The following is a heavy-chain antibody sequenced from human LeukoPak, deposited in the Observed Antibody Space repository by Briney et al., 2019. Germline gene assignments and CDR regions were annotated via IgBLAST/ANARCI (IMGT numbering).Heavy chain of an antibody. CDR2: ISSSGSTI. V-gene: IGHV3-48*03. D-gene: IGHD3-16*01. J-gene: IGHJ4*02. CDR3: AIYVWGSSQGFDY. Sequence: GGPLRLSCAASGFTFSSYEMNWVRQAPGKGLEWVSYISSSGSTIYYADSVKGRFTISRDNAKNSLYLQMNSLRAEDTAVYYCAIYVWGSSQGFDYWGQGTLVTVSS. CDR1: GFTFSSYE.